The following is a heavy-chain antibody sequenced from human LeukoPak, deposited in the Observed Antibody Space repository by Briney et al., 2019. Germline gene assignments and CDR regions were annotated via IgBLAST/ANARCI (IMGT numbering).Heavy chain of an antibody. Sequence: GGSLRLSCAASGFTFSSYAMSWVRQAPGKGLEWVSAISGSGGSTYYADSVKGRFTISRDNSKNTLYLQMNSLRAEDTAVYYRAKVIAAALPIGYFDYWGQGTLVTVSS. CDR1: GFTFSSYA. D-gene: IGHD6-13*01. CDR3: AKVIAAALPIGYFDY. J-gene: IGHJ4*02. CDR2: ISGSGGST. V-gene: IGHV3-23*01.